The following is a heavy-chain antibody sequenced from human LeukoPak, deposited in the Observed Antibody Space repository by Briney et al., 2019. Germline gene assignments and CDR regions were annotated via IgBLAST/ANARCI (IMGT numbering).Heavy chain of an antibody. CDR2: IYWNDDK. D-gene: IGHD3-9*01. Sequence: SGPTLVHPTPTLTLTCTFSGFSLSTSGVGVGWIRQPPGKALEWLALIYWNDDKRYSPSLKSRLTITKDTSKNQVVLTMTNMDPVDTATYYCAHRRHDILTGYLNYFDYWGQGTLVTVSS. CDR1: GFSLSTSGVG. J-gene: IGHJ4*02. CDR3: AHRRHDILTGYLNYFDY. V-gene: IGHV2-5*01.